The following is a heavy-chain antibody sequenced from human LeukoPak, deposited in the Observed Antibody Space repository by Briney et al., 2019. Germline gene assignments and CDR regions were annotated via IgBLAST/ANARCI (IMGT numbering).Heavy chain of an antibody. Sequence: SETLSLTRTVSGGSISSYYWSWIRQPPGKGLEWIGYIYYSGSTNYNPSLKSRVTISVDTSKNQFSLKLSSVTAADTAVYYCARGYSYGYRWFDPWGQGTLVTVSS. J-gene: IGHJ5*02. CDR3: ARGYSYGYRWFDP. CDR2: IYYSGST. D-gene: IGHD5-18*01. CDR1: GGSISSYY. V-gene: IGHV4-59*01.